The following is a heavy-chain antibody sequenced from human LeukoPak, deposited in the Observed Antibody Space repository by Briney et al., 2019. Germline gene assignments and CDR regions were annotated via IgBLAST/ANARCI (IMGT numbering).Heavy chain of an antibody. CDR3: ARVTLGGATFWFDP. V-gene: IGHV4-39*01. CDR2: IYYSGST. Sequence: SETLSLTCTVSGGSISSSSYYWGWIRQPPGKGLEWIGSIYYSGSTYYNPSLKSRVTISVDTSKNQFSLKLSSVTAADTAVYYCARVTLGGATFWFDPWGQGTLVTVSS. J-gene: IGHJ5*02. CDR1: GGSISSSSYY. D-gene: IGHD3-16*01.